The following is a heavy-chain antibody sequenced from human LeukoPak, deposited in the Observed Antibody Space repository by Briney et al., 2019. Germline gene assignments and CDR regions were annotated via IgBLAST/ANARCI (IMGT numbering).Heavy chain of an antibody. CDR2: IIPIFGTA. CDR1: GGTFSSYT. Sequence: SVKVSCKASGGTFSSYTISWVRQAPGQGLEWMGGIIPIFGTANYAQKFQGRVTITADKSTSTAYMELSSLRSEDTAVYYCARPVAGTGYFDYWGQGTLVTVSS. CDR3: ARPVAGTGYFDY. J-gene: IGHJ4*02. D-gene: IGHD6-19*01. V-gene: IGHV1-69*06.